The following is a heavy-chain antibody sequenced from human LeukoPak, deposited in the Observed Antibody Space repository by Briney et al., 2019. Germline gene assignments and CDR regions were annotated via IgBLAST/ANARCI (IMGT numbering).Heavy chain of an antibody. V-gene: IGHV3-23*01. J-gene: IGHJ4*02. CDR2: ISGDDDTT. Sequence: QAGGSLRLSCVASGFTLSSYAMSWVRQAPGKGLEWVSAISGDDDTTYYADSVKGRFTVSRDTSKNTLYLQMNSLRAEDTAVYYCARDPTTVTIYYPFDYWGQGTLVTVSS. CDR3: ARDPTTVTIYYPFDY. D-gene: IGHD4-17*01. CDR1: GFTLSSYA.